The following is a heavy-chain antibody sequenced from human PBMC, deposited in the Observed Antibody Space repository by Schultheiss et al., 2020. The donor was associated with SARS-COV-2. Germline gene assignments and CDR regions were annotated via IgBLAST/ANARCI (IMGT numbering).Heavy chain of an antibody. V-gene: IGHV1-2*04. Sequence: ASVKVSCKASGYTFTSYAMHWVRQAPGQRLEWMGWINPNSGGTNYAQKFQGWVTMTRDTSISTAYMELSRLRSDDTAVYYCATERLSGVAGGKGTLDYWGQGSLVTVSS. J-gene: IGHJ4*02. CDR1: GYTFTSYA. CDR2: INPNSGGT. D-gene: IGHD6-13*01. CDR3: ATERLSGVAGGKGTLDY.